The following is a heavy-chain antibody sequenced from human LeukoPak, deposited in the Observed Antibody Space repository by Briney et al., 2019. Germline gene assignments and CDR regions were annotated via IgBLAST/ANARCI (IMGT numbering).Heavy chain of an antibody. CDR3: ARRGGLIQLWRGIDY. J-gene: IGHJ4*02. Sequence: PSETLSLTCTVSGGSISSSSYYWGWIRQPPGKGLEWIGSIYYSGSTYYNPSLKSRVTISVDTSKNQFSLKLSSVTAADTAVYYCARRGGLIQLWRGIDYWGQGTLVTVSS. CDR2: IYYSGST. CDR1: GGSISSSSYY. V-gene: IGHV4-39*07. D-gene: IGHD5-18*01.